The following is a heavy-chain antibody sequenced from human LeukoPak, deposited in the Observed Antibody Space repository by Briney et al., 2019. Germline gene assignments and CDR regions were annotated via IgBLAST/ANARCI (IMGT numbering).Heavy chain of an antibody. V-gene: IGHV4-39*01. CDR3: ARLTRFRDSYNPPLGY. D-gene: IGHD5-24*01. CDR1: GGSISSSSYY. CDR2: IYYSGST. Sequence: SETLSLTCTVSGGSISSSSYYWGWIRQPPGKGLEWIGSIYYSGSTYYNPSLKSRVTISVDTSKNQLSLKLSSVTAADTAVYYCARLTRFRDSYNPPLGYWGQGTLVTVSS. J-gene: IGHJ4*02.